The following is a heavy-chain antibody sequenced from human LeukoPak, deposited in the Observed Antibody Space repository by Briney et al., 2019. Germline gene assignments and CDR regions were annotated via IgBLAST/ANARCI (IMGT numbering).Heavy chain of an antibody. D-gene: IGHD1-26*01. J-gene: IGHJ5*02. Sequence: GASVKVSCNASGYTFTGYYMHWLRRAPGQGLEWMGGINPNSGGTNYAQKFQGRVTMTRDTSISTAYMELSRLRSDDTAVYYCARGLEIVGATTNWFDPWGQGTLVTVSS. CDR3: ARGLEIVGATTNWFDP. V-gene: IGHV1-2*02. CDR1: GYTFTGYY. CDR2: INPNSGGT.